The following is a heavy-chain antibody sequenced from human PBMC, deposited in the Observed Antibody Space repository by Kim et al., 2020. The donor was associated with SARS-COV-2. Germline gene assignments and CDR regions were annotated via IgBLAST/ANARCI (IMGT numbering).Heavy chain of an antibody. J-gene: IGHJ4*02. CDR3: ARGRWFGELYDSSGETFDY. V-gene: IGHV3-13*01. Sequence: GGSLRLSCAASGFTFSSYDMHWVRQATGKGLEWVSAIGTAGDTYYPGSVKGRFTISRENAKNSLYLQMNSLRAGDTAVYYCARGRWFGELYDSSGETFDYWGQGTPVSVS. CDR2: IGTAGDT. D-gene: IGHD3-10*01. CDR1: GFTFSSYD.